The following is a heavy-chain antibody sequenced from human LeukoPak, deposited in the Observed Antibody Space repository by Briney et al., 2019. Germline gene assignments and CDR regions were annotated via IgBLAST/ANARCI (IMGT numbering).Heavy chain of an antibody. V-gene: IGHV4-59*01. CDR1: GASISSYY. CDR2: IYYIGYT. CDR3: ARGNADLLD. Sequence: PSETLSLTCTVSGASISSYYWSWIRQPPGKGLEWIGYIYYIGYTNYNPSLKSRVTMSVDTSNHQFSLRLSSVTVADTAVYYCARGNADLLDWGQGTLVTVSS. D-gene: IGHD1-26*01. J-gene: IGHJ4*02.